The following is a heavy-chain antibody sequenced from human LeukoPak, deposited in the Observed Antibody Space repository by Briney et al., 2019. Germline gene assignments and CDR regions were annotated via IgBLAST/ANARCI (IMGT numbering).Heavy chain of an antibody. J-gene: IGHJ4*02. Sequence: GGSLRLSGAASGFTFSSYWMSWVRQAPGKGLEWVANIKQDGSEKDYVDSVKGRFTISRDNAKNSLYLQMNSLRAEDTAVYYCARMDITVAGIFDYWGQGTLVTVSS. CDR1: GFTFSSYW. CDR3: ARMDITVAGIFDY. D-gene: IGHD6-19*01. V-gene: IGHV3-7*01. CDR2: IKQDGSEK.